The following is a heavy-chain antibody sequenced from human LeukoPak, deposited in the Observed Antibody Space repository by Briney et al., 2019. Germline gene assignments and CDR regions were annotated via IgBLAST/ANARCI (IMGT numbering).Heavy chain of an antibody. CDR3: ARVRGKYYYDSSGYYYLDAFDI. V-gene: IGHV3-23*01. CDR2: ISGSGGST. D-gene: IGHD3-22*01. J-gene: IGHJ3*02. CDR1: GFTFSSYA. Sequence: GGSLRLSCAASGFTFSSYAMSWVRQAPGKGLEWVSAISGSGGSTYYADSVKGRFTNSRDNSKNTLYLQMNSLRAEDTAVYYCARVRGKYYYDSSGYYYLDAFDIWGQGTMVTVSS.